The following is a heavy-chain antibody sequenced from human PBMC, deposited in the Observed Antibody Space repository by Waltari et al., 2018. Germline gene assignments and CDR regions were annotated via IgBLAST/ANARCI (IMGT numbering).Heavy chain of an antibody. Sequence: QLQLQESGPGLVKPSETLSLTCTVSGGSISSSSYYWGWIRPPPGKGLEWIGSIYYSGSTYYNPSLKSRVTISVDTSKNQFSLKLSSVTAADTAVYYCATGVYYDFWSGLYYFDYWGQGTLVTVSS. CDR1: GGSISSSSYY. CDR2: IYYSGST. CDR3: ATGVYYDFWSGLYYFDY. J-gene: IGHJ4*02. D-gene: IGHD3-3*01. V-gene: IGHV4-39*01.